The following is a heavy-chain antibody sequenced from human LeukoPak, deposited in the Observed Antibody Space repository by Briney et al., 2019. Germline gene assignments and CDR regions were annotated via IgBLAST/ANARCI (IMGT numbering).Heavy chain of an antibody. Sequence: GGSLRLSCADSGFTIRGAGMHWVRQASGKGLEWVGRIRSKANSYATAYAASVKGRFTISRDDSKNTAYLQMNSLKTEDTAVYYCTNYDSSGPAFQHWGQGTLVTVSS. J-gene: IGHJ1*01. CDR3: TNYDSSGPAFQH. V-gene: IGHV3-73*01. CDR1: GFTIRGAG. D-gene: IGHD3-22*01. CDR2: IRSKANSYAT.